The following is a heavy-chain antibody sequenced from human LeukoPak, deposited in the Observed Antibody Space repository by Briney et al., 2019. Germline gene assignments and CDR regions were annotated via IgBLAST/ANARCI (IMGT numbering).Heavy chain of an antibody. CDR1: GGTFSSYT. D-gene: IGHD3-3*01. CDR3: ARDSYDFWSGYYATHDYYYYMDV. CDR2: IIPIPGIA. Sequence: ASVKVSCKASGGTFSSYTISWVRQAPGQGLEWMGRIIPIPGIANYAQKFQGRVTITADKSTSTAYMELSSLRSEDTAVYYCARDSYDFWSGYYATHDYYYYMDVWGKGTTVTVSS. J-gene: IGHJ6*03. V-gene: IGHV1-69*04.